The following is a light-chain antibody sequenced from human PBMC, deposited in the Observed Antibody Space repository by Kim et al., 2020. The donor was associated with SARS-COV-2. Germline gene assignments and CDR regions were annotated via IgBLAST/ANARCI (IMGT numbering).Light chain of an antibody. Sequence: GQSFTISCPGTSSDVGGYNYVSWYQQHPGKAPKLMIYDVSNRPSGVSDRFSGSRSGNTASLTISGLQTEDEADYYCSSYASSSSRVFGGGTQLTVL. CDR1: SSDVGGYNY. CDR2: DVS. CDR3: SSYASSSSRV. J-gene: IGLJ3*02. V-gene: IGLV2-14*03.